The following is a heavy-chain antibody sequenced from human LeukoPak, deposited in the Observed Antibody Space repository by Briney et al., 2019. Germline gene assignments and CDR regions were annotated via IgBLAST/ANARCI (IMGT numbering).Heavy chain of an antibody. V-gene: IGHV5-51*01. CDR2: IYPGDSDT. D-gene: IGHD6-13*01. CDR1: GYTFTSYW. CDR3: ASSIAAAGLYFDY. Sequence: GESLKISCKGSGYTFTSYWIGWVRQMPGKGLEWMGIIYPGDSDTRYSPSFQGQVTISADKSISTAYLQWSSLKASDTAMYYCASSIAAAGLYFDYWGQGTLVTVSS. J-gene: IGHJ4*02.